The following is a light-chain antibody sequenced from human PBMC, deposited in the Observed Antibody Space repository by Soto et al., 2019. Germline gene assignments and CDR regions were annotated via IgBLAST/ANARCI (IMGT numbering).Light chain of an antibody. V-gene: IGKV1-9*01. CDR3: HQLNSYPRT. CDR1: QGISSY. J-gene: IGKJ3*01. Sequence: IQLTQSPSSLSASVGERDTVTCRASQGISSYLAWYQHKPGEAPNLLIYAASSLQSGVPSRFSGSGSGTDFNLTISSLRPEDFATYYGHQLNSYPRTFGPGTKVDIK. CDR2: AAS.